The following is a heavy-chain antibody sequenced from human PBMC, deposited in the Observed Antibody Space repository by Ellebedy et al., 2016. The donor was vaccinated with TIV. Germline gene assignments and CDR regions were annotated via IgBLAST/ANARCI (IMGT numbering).Heavy chain of an antibody. CDR2: ISSSGGST. V-gene: IGHV3-23*01. J-gene: IGHJ4*02. CDR3: AKDLRDIIAVVDGTMS. D-gene: IGHD2-15*01. CDR1: GFTFSSCA. Sequence: GGSLRLSCAASGFTFSSCAMTWVRQAPGKGLECVSTISSSGGSTYYADSVKGRFTISRDNSRNTVFLQMNSLRAEDTAVYYCAKDLRDIIAVVDGTMSWGQGTLVTVSS.